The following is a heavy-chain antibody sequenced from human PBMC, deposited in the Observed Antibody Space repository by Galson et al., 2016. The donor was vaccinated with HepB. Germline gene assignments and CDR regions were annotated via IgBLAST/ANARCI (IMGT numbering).Heavy chain of an antibody. D-gene: IGHD1-26*01. CDR3: AVEGTILRQYYFDY. CDR2: IIPIFRPA. CDR1: GYSFTNYA. J-gene: IGHJ4*02. Sequence: SVKVSCKASGYSFTNYAIHWVRQSPGQGLEWMGGIIPIFRPAHYAQKFQGRVTITADESTSTAYMELSSLRSEDTAVYYCAVEGTILRQYYFDYWGQGTLVTVSS. V-gene: IGHV1-69*13.